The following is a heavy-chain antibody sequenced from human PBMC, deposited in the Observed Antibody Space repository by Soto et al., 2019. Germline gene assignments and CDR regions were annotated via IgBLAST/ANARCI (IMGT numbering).Heavy chain of an antibody. Sequence: EVQLLESGGGLVQPGGSLRLSCAASGFTFSSYAMSWVRQAPGKGLEWVSAISGSGGSTYYADSVKGRFTISRDNSKNTLYLQMNSLRAEDTAVYYCANGGRGFWEHSDYWGQGTLVTVSS. J-gene: IGHJ4*02. CDR3: ANGGRGFWEHSDY. CDR1: GFTFSSYA. V-gene: IGHV3-23*01. CDR2: ISGSGGST. D-gene: IGHD3-10*01.